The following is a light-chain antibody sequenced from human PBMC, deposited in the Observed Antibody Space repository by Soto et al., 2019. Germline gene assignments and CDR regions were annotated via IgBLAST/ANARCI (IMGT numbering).Light chain of an antibody. V-gene: IGLV2-14*01. CDR1: SSDVGGYNF. CDR2: EVS. CDR3: SSYTGISTFVL. Sequence: QSVLTQPASVSGSPGQSITISCTGTSSDVGGYNFVSWYQQHPGKAPKLMIYEVSNRPSGVSNRFPGSKSGNTASLTISGLQAEDEADYYCSSYTGISTFVLFGDGTELTVL. J-gene: IGLJ2*01.